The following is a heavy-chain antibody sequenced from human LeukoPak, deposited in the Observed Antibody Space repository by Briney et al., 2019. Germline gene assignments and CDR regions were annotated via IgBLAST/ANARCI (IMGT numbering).Heavy chain of an antibody. CDR3: AKDLVGYCSGGSCLRLGWYGNWFDP. CDR2: ISGSGGST. Sequence: PGGSLRLSCAASGFTFSSYGMSWVRQAPGKGLEWVSAISGSGGSTYYADSVKGRFTISRDNSKNTLYLQMNSLRAEDTAVYYRAKDLVGYCSGGSCLRLGWYGNWFDPWGQGTLVTVSS. D-gene: IGHD2-15*01. CDR1: GFTFSSYG. V-gene: IGHV3-23*01. J-gene: IGHJ5*02.